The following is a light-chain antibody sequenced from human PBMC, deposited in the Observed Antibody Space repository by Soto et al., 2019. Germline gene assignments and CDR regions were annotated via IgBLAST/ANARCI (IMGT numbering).Light chain of an antibody. CDR3: QQCRSPSWT. J-gene: IGKJ1*01. Sequence: ESVLTQSPGTLSLSPGEKATLSCRASQSVSSSYLAWYQQKPGQAPRLLIYGESSRATGIPDRFSGSGSGTEFTLTVSRLEPEDFAVYYCQQCRSPSWTFGQGTKVEIK. CDR1: QSVSSSY. CDR2: GES. V-gene: IGKV3-20*01.